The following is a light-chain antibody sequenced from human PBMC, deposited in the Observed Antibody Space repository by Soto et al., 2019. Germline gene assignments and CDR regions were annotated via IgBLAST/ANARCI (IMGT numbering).Light chain of an antibody. CDR2: DAS. J-gene: IGKJ4*01. CDR3: QKYNEWPLT. Sequence: EIVLTQSPVTLSLSPGESATLSCRASQSVTDFLAWYQQKPGQAPRLLIYDASNRATGIPARFSGSGSGTEFTLTISSLQSEDFAVYYCQKYNEWPLTFGGGTKVDI. CDR1: QSVTDF. V-gene: IGKV3-11*01.